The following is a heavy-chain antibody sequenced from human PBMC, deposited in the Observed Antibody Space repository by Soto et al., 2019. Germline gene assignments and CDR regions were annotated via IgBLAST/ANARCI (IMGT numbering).Heavy chain of an antibody. CDR3: TTPLSGYSSGWFQTQIDY. V-gene: IGHV3-15*01. Sequence: GGSLRLSCAASGFTFSNAWMSWVRQAPGKGLEWVGRIKSKTDGGTTDYAAPVKGRFTISRDDSKNTLYLQMNSLKTEDTAVYYCTTPLSGYSSGWFQTQIDYWGQGTLVTVSS. D-gene: IGHD6-19*01. CDR1: GFTFSNAW. CDR2: IKSKTDGGTT. J-gene: IGHJ4*02.